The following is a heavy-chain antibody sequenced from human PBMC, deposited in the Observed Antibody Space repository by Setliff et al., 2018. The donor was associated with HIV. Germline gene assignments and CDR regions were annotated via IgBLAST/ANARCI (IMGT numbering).Heavy chain of an antibody. CDR1: GGSTSTHY. Sequence: PSETLSLTCSVTGGSTSTHYWGWIRQPPGKGLEWIATIPHNGGTYYNPDPSLTGRVTISLDTSKRQFSLRMTSVTAADTAVYYCAIFFVTSVTTQDHWGQGTLVTVSS. J-gene: IGHJ4*02. CDR2: IPHNGGT. D-gene: IGHD4-17*01. V-gene: IGHV4-59*04. CDR3: AIFFVTSVTTQDH.